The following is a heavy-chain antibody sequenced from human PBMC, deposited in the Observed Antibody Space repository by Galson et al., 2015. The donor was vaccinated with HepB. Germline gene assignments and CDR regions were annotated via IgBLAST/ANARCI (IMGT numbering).Heavy chain of an antibody. D-gene: IGHD4-17*01. Sequence: CAISGDSVSSNSAAWSWIRQSPSRGLEWLGRTYYRSKWYNDYAVSVKSRITINPDTSKNQFSLQLNSVTPEDTAVYYCARVSVTRPSWGVDVWGQGTTATVSS. J-gene: IGHJ6*02. V-gene: IGHV6-1*01. CDR2: TYYRSKWYN. CDR1: GDSVSSNSAA. CDR3: ARVSVTRPSWGVDV.